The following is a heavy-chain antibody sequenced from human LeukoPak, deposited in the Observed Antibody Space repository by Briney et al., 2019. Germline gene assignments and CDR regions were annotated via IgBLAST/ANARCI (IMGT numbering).Heavy chain of an antibody. D-gene: IGHD3-22*01. Sequence: GGSLRLSCAASGFTFDDYAMHWVRQAPGKSLEWVSGISWNSGSIGYADSVKGRFTISRDNAKNSLYLQMNSLRAEDTALYYCAKGVYYYDSSGPSNWGQGTLVTVSS. CDR1: GFTFDDYA. CDR3: AKGVYYYDSSGPSN. CDR2: ISWNSGSI. J-gene: IGHJ4*02. V-gene: IGHV3-9*01.